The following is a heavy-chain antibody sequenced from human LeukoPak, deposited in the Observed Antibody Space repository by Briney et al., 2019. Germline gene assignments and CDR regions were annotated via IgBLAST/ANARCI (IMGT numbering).Heavy chain of an antibody. D-gene: IGHD1-7*01. J-gene: IGHJ4*02. CDR2: ISYDGSNK. Sequence: GGSLRLSCAASGFTFSSYAMHWVRQAPGKGLEWVAVISYDGSNKYYADSVKGRFTISRDNPKNTLYLQMNSLRAEDTAVYYCARDPMATTELRDWGQGTLVTVSS. V-gene: IGHV3-30-3*01. CDR1: GFTFSSYA. CDR3: ARDPMATTELRD.